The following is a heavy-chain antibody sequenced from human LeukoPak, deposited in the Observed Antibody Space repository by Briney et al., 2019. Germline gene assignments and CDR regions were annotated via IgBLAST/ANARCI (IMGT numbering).Heavy chain of an antibody. V-gene: IGHV3-30*02. J-gene: IGHJ4*02. CDR1: GFTFSSYG. D-gene: IGHD4-17*01. Sequence: GGSLRLSCAASGFTFSSYGMHWVRQAPGKGLEWVAFIRYDGSNKYYADSVKGRFTISRDNSKNTLYLQMNSLRAEDTAVYYCANLAYGDYSLVDYWGRGTLVTVSS. CDR3: ANLAYGDYSLVDY. CDR2: IRYDGSNK.